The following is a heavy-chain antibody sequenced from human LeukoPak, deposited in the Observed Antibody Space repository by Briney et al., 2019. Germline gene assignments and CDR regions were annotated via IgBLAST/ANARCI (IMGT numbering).Heavy chain of an antibody. CDR2: IIPILGIA. CDR3: ARVAQPATIRAHLGY. D-gene: IGHD2-2*02. Sequence: SVKVSCKASGGTFSSYAISWVRQAPGQGLEWMGRIIPILGIANYAQKFQGRVTITADKSTSTAYMELSSLTSEDTAVYYCARVAQPATIRAHLGYWGQGTLVTVSS. V-gene: IGHV1-69*04. CDR1: GGTFSSYA. J-gene: IGHJ4*02.